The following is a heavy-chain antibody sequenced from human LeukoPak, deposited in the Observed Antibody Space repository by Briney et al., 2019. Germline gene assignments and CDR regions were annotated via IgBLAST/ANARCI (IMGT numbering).Heavy chain of an antibody. CDR2: INTYGSSA. J-gene: IGHJ4*02. V-gene: IGHV3-74*01. Sequence: QPGGSLRLPCAVSGFTFSSYWMNWVRQVPGKGLVWVSHINTYGSSATYADSVKGRFTISRDNAKNTLYLQMDSLKAEDTAIYYCARDNAYKFDYWGQGTLVIVSS. CDR1: GFTFSSYW. D-gene: IGHD5-24*01. CDR3: ARDNAYKFDY.